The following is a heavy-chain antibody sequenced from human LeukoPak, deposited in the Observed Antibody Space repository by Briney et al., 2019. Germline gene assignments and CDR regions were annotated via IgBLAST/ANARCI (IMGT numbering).Heavy chain of an antibody. V-gene: IGHV3-23*01. J-gene: IGHJ4*02. Sequence: GGSLRLSCAASGFTFSSYAMSWVRQAPGKGLEWVSAISGSGGSTYYADSVKGQFTISRDNSKNTLYLQMNSLRAEDTAVYYCAKDLWFGELQDYWGQGTLVTVSS. CDR3: AKDLWFGELQDY. D-gene: IGHD3-10*01. CDR2: ISGSGGST. CDR1: GFTFSSYA.